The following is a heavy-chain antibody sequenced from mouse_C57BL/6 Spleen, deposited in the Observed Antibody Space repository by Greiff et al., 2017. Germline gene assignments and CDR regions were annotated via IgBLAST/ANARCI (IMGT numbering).Heavy chain of an antibody. CDR3: ARWIYYDYGGAMDY. V-gene: IGHV1-42*01. CDR1: GYSFTGYY. CDR2: INPSTGGT. J-gene: IGHJ4*01. Sequence: VQLKQSGPELVKPGASVKISCKASGYSFTGYYMNWVKQSPEKSLEWIGEINPSTGGTTYNQKFKAKATLTVDKSSSTAYMQLKSLTSEDSAVYYCARWIYYDYGGAMDYWGQGTSVTVSS. D-gene: IGHD2-4*01.